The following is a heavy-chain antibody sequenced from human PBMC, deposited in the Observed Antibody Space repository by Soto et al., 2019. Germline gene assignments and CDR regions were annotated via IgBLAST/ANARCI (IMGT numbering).Heavy chain of an antibody. Sequence: ASVKVSCKASGYTFTSYDINWVRQATGQGLEWMGWMNPNSGNTGYAQKFQGRVTMTRNTSISTAYMELSSLRSEDTAVYYCASVIHYYYGMDVWGQGTTVTVSS. CDR3: ASVIHYYYGMDV. CDR2: MNPNSGNT. CDR1: GYTFTSYD. V-gene: IGHV1-8*01. J-gene: IGHJ6*02. D-gene: IGHD3-10*01.